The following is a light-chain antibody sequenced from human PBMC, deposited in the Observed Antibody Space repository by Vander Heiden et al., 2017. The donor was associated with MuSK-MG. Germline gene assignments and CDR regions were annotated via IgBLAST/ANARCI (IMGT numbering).Light chain of an antibody. Sequence: QSALTQPASVSGSPGQSITISCPGPSSDVGSYNLVSWYQQHPGNASTLLIYDVNIRPSGVSDRFSASKSGNTASLTISGLQAEDEADYYGASYTSTTVRVFGGGTKLAVL. CDR1: SSDVGSYNL. J-gene: IGLJ3*02. V-gene: IGLV2-14*02. CDR2: DVN. CDR3: ASYTSTTVRV.